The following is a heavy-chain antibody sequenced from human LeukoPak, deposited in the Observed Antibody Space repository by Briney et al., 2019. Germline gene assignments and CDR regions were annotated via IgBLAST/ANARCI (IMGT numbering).Heavy chain of an antibody. CDR3: ARSPGYCSSTSCYADFDY. CDR1: GVSFSGYY. J-gene: IGHJ4*02. D-gene: IGHD2-2*01. V-gene: IGHV4-34*01. Sequence: PSETLSLTCAVYGVSFSGYYWSWIRQPPGKGLEWIGEINHSGSTNYNPSLKSRVTISVDTSKNQFSLKLSSVTAADTAVYYCARSPGYCSSTSCYADFDYWGQGTLVTVSS. CDR2: INHSGST.